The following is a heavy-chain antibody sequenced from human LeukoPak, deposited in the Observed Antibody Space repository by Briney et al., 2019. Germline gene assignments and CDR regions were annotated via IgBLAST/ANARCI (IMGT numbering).Heavy chain of an antibody. CDR2: IKQDGNEK. V-gene: IGHV3-7*01. Sequence: GGSLRLSCAASGFTSNSYSMSWVRQAPGKGLEWVANIKQDGNEKYYVGSVKGRFTISRDNTKNSLYLQMNSLRVEDTALYYCAASQHRTRDFQHWGQGTLVTVSS. D-gene: IGHD2-2*01. CDR3: AASQHRTRDFQH. CDR1: GFTSNSYS. J-gene: IGHJ1*01.